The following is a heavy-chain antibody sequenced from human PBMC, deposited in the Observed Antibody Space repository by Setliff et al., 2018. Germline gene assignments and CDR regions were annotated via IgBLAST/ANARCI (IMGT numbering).Heavy chain of an antibody. D-gene: IGHD3-10*01. V-gene: IGHV1-18*01. Sequence: ASVKVSCKASGNSFSSFSITWVRQAPGQGLEWMGWVTVYNGNTKYAQNLQGRLTLTTDISTSTAYMELGSLTTDDTAVYYCARVESMVRGKNILRHFDYWGQGIQVTVS. CDR2: VTVYNGNT. J-gene: IGHJ4*02. CDR3: ARVESMVRGKNILRHFDY. CDR1: GNSFSSFS.